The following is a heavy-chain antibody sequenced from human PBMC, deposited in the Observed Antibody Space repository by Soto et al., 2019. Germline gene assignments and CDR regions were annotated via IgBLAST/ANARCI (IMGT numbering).Heavy chain of an antibody. Sequence: GGSLRLSCAASGFTFSSYGMHWVRQAPGKGLEWVAFISYDGSNIYYADSVKGRFTISRDNSKNTLYLQVNSLRAEDTALYYCAKNYYDRSGYYPHDCWGQGTLVTVSS. CDR2: ISYDGSNI. CDR1: GFTFSSYG. CDR3: AKNYYDRSGYYPHDC. D-gene: IGHD3-22*01. J-gene: IGHJ4*02. V-gene: IGHV3-30*18.